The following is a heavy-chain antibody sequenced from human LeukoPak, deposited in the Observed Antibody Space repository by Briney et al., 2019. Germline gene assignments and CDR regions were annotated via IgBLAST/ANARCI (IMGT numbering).Heavy chain of an antibody. J-gene: IGHJ4*02. CDR2: ISAYNGDT. CDR1: GFTFTSYG. V-gene: IGHV1-18*01. CDR3: ARDGAVAGEF. D-gene: IGHD6-19*01. Sequence: ASVKVSCKASGFTFTSYGIPWVRQAPRQGLEWMGWISAYNGDTNYAQKFQGRVTMTIDTSTSTAYMELRSLRSDDTAVYYCARDGAVAGEFWGQGTLVTVSS.